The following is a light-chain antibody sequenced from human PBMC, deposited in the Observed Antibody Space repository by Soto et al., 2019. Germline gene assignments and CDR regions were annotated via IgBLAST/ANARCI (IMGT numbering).Light chain of an antibody. CDR3: QQYGSSPRT. Sequence: EIVLTQSPATLSLSPGERATLSCRASQSVSSYLAWYQQKPGQAPRLLIYDASNRATGIPARFSGSGSGTDFTLTISSLQAEDFAVYYCQQYGSSPRTFGQGTKVDI. V-gene: IGKV3-11*01. CDR1: QSVSSY. J-gene: IGKJ1*01. CDR2: DAS.